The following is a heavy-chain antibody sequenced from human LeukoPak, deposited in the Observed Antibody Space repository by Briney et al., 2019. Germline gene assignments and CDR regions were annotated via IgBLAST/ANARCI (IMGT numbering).Heavy chain of an antibody. CDR2: ISYDGSNK. J-gene: IGHJ4*02. Sequence: PGRSLRLSCAASGFTFSSYGMHWVRQAPGKGLEWVAVISYDGSNKYYADSVKGRFTISRDNSKNTLYLQMNSLRAEDTAVYYCAKSGSWELGGDYFDYWGQGTLVTVSS. D-gene: IGHD1-26*01. V-gene: IGHV3-30*18. CDR3: AKSGSWELGGDYFDY. CDR1: GFTFSSYG.